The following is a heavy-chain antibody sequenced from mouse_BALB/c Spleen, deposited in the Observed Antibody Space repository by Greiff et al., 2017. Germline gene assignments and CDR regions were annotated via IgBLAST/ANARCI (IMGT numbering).Heavy chain of an antibody. J-gene: IGHJ2*01. CDR3: ARHGNYYFDY. Sequence: DVKLVESGGGLVKPGGSLKLSCAASGFTFSSYAMSWVRQTPEKRLEWVAYISNGGGSTYYPDTVKGRFTSTRDNAKNTLYLQMSSLKSEDTASYYCARHGNYYFDYWGQGTTLTVSS. D-gene: IGHD2-1*01. CDR2: ISNGGGST. CDR1: GFTFSSYA. V-gene: IGHV5-12-2*01.